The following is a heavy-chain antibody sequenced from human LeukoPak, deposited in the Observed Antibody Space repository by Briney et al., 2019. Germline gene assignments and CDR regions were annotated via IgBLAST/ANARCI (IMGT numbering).Heavy chain of an antibody. CDR1: GFTFSSYA. J-gene: IGHJ4*02. CDR3: ATNNPTQGYITDY. Sequence: GGSLRLSCAASGFTFSSYAMSWVRQAPGKGLEWVSGITADGLVTYYADSVRGRSTISKDNSQNTLYLQMNSLSAADTAIYYCATNNPTQGYITDYWGQGTLVTVSS. V-gene: IGHV3-23*01. CDR2: ITADGLVT. D-gene: IGHD5-24*01.